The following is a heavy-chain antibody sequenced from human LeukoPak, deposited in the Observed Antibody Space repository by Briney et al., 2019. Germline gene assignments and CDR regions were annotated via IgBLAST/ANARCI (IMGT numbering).Heavy chain of an antibody. CDR2: ISTGSNTL. CDR3: ARGAGSLDS. CDR1: GFTFRIYA. D-gene: IGHD2-15*01. J-gene: IGHJ4*02. V-gene: IGHV3-48*01. Sequence: GGSLRLSCAASGFTFRIYAMNWVRQAPGMGLEWVSYISTGSNTLYYAQSVKGRFTISRDDAKNSVYLQMDSLRADDTAVDYCARGAGSLDSWGQGTRVTVSS.